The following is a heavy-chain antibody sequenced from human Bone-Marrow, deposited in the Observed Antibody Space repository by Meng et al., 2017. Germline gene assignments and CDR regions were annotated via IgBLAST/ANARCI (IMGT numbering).Heavy chain of an antibody. J-gene: IGHJ4*02. Sequence: GESLKISCAASGFTFSSYSMNWVRQAPGKGLEWVSYISSSGSTIYYADSVKGRFTISRDNAKNSLYLQMNSLRAEDTAVYYCARDYDSSGYCDYWGQGTLVTVSS. CDR1: GFTFSSYS. V-gene: IGHV3-48*04. D-gene: IGHD3-22*01. CDR2: ISSSGSTI. CDR3: ARDYDSSGYCDY.